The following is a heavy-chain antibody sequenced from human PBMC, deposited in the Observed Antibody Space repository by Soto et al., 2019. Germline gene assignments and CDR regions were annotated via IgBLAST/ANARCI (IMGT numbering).Heavy chain of an antibody. CDR2: IKQDGSEK. CDR1: GFTFSSYW. J-gene: IGHJ6*03. Sequence: GGSLRLSCAASGFTFSSYWMSWVRQAPGKGLEWVANIKQDGSEKYYVDSVKGRFTISRDNAKNSLYLQMNSLRAEDTAVYYCARASLWFGEDYYYYYYMDVWGKGTTVTVSS. V-gene: IGHV3-7*01. CDR3: ARASLWFGEDYYYYYYMDV. D-gene: IGHD3-10*01.